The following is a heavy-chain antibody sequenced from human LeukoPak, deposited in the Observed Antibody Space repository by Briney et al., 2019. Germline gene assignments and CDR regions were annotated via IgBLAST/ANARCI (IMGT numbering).Heavy chain of an antibody. CDR3: ARDTPYCGGDCYLDY. D-gene: IGHD2-21*02. Sequence: ASVKVSCKASGGTFSSYAISWVRQAPGQGLEWMGGIIPIFGTANYAQKFQGRVTITADESTSTAYMELSSLRSEDTAVYYCARDTPYCGGDCYLDYWGRGTLVTVSS. CDR1: GGTFSSYA. V-gene: IGHV1-69*13. CDR2: IIPIFGTA. J-gene: IGHJ4*02.